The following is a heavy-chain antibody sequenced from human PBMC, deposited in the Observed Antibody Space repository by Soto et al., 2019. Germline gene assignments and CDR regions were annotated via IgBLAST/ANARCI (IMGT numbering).Heavy chain of an antibody. D-gene: IGHD1-26*01. J-gene: IGHJ5*02. V-gene: IGHV3-30-3*01. CDR1: GFTFSSYA. CDR2: ISYDGSNK. Sequence: PXGSLGLSCAASGFTFSSYAMHWVRQAPGKGLEWVAVISYDGSNKYYADSVKGRFTISRDNSKNTLDLQMNSLRAEDTAVYYCERAHSFEGAKHHWGQATLVTVCS. CDR3: ERAHSFEGAKHH.